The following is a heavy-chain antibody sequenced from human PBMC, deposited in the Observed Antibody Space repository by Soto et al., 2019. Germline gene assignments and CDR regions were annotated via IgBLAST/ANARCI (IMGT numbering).Heavy chain of an antibody. CDR2: INYSGST. CDR1: GGSFNSYY. CDR3: ARSRGSGSYYSTLYYYGMDV. V-gene: IGHV4-34*01. D-gene: IGHD3-10*01. J-gene: IGHJ6*02. Sequence: SETLSLTCAVYGGSFNSYYWSWIRQPPGKGLEWIGEINYSGSTNYNPSLKSRVTISVDKSKNQFSLKLSSVTAADTAVYYCARSRGSGSYYSTLYYYGMDVWGQGTTVTVSS.